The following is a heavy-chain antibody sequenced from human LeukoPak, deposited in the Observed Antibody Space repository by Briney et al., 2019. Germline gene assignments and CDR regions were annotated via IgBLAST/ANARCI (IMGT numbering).Heavy chain of an antibody. D-gene: IGHD2-21*02. CDR3: ARGSPYCGGDCYSFDY. Sequence: SVKVSCKASGGTFSSYAISWVRQAPGQGLEWMGGIIPIFGTANYAQKFQGRVAITADESTSTAYMELSSLRSEDTAVYYCARGSPYCGGDCYSFDYWGQGTLVTVSS. J-gene: IGHJ4*02. CDR1: GGTFSSYA. V-gene: IGHV1-69*13. CDR2: IIPIFGTA.